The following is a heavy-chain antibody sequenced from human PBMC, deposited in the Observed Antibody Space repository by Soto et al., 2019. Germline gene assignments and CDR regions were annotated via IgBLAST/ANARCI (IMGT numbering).Heavy chain of an antibody. D-gene: IGHD2-15*01. V-gene: IGHV5-51*07. CDR1: GETFATHW. CDR2: IFPGDAET. CDR3: AKPGGLVMKG. J-gene: IGHJ6*02. Sequence: PGASKRIRRQGFGETFATHWSVWVHHPAGKGLERMGIIFPGDAETRYSPSFQGHVTISADKSISTAYLRWSSLKAADTGMYYCAKPGGLVMKGCGQANTVTVS.